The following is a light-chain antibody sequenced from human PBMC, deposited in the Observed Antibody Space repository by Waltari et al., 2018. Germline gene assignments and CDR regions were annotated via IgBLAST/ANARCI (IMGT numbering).Light chain of an antibody. Sequence: EIVLTQSPGTLSLSPGERATLSCRASQTVTSNYLAWYQQKPGQAPRLLIYGASSRATDIPGRFSGSGPGTDFTLTISRLEPEDFAVYYCQHYGSSPETFGQGTKLEIK. V-gene: IGKV3-20*01. CDR1: QTVTSNY. CDR2: GAS. CDR3: QHYGSSPET. J-gene: IGKJ2*01.